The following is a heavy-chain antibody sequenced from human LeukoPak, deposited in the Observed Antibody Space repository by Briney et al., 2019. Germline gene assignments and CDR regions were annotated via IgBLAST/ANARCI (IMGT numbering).Heavy chain of an antibody. Sequence: GASAKVSCKASGYIFTGYYMHWVRQAPGQGLEWMGWINPNSGDTDYAQKFQGRVTMTRDTSIRTVYMELSSLKSDDTAVYYCTGGRRLDNAPTAPCEYWGQGTLVTVSS. CDR1: GYIFTGYY. CDR2: INPNSGDT. J-gene: IGHJ4*02. CDR3: TGGRRLDNAPTAPCEY. V-gene: IGHV1-2*02. D-gene: IGHD2-2*03.